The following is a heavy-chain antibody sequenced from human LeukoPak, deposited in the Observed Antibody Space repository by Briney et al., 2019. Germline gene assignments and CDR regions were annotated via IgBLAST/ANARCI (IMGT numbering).Heavy chain of an antibody. CDR2: IIPIFGTA. Sequence: GASVKVSCKASGGTFSSYAISWVRQAPGQGLEWMGGIIPIFGTANYAQKFQGRVTITADKSTSTACMELSSLRSEDTAVYYCARGGPRQVDLGSDYYGSVPPFDYWGQGTLVTVSS. CDR3: ARGGPRQVDLGSDYYGSVPPFDY. V-gene: IGHV1-69*06. CDR1: GGTFSSYA. J-gene: IGHJ4*02. D-gene: IGHD3-10*01.